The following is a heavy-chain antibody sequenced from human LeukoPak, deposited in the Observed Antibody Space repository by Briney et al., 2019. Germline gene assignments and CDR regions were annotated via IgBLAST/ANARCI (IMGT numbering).Heavy chain of an antibody. D-gene: IGHD3-22*01. V-gene: IGHV6-1*01. CDR3: ARESYDYYDSSGRACYSDY. J-gene: IGHJ4*02. CDR1: GDSVSSNSAA. Sequence: SQTLSLTCAISGDSVSSNSAAWNWIRQSPSRGLEWLGRTYYRSKWYNDYAVSVKSRITINPDTSKNQFSLQLNSVTPEDTAVYYCARESYDYYDSSGRACYSDYWGQGTLVTVSS. CDR2: TYYRSKWYN.